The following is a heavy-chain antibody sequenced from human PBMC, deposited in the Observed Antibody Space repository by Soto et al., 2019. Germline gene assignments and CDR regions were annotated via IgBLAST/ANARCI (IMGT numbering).Heavy chain of an antibody. J-gene: IGHJ6*04. CDR2: ISTSSSST. CDR3: AKGSLWFGESYYVMDV. CDR1: GYTFSTYY. D-gene: IGHD3-10*01. V-gene: IGHV3-11*05. Sequence: GSLRLSCAASGYTFSTYYMSWIRQAPGRGLEWVSYISTSSSSTNYADSVKGRFTISRDNAKNSLYLQMNSLRAEDTAVYYCAKGSLWFGESYYVMDVWGKGTTVTVSS.